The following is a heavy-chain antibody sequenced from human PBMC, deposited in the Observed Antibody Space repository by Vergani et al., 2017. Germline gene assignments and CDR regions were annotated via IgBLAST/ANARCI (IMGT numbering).Heavy chain of an antibody. D-gene: IGHD1-26*01. V-gene: IGHV1-18*01. J-gene: IGHJ5*02. CDR3: ARGKGPYGGSYYRSALDWFDP. Sequence: QVQPVQSGAEVKKPGASVKVSCKASGYTFTSYGISWVRQAPGQGLEWMGWISAYNGNTNYAQKLQGRVTMTTDTSTSTAYMELRSLRAADTAVYYCARGKGPYGGSYYRSALDWFDPWGQGTLVTVSS. CDR2: ISAYNGNT. CDR1: GYTFTSYG.